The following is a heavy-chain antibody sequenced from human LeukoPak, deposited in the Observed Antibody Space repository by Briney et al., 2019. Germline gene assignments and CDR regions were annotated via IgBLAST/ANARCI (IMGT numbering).Heavy chain of an antibody. V-gene: IGHV3-21*01. CDR1: GFTFSSYG. Sequence: GGSLRVSCAASGFTFSSYGMSWVRQAPGKGLEWVSSISSSSSYIYYADSVKGRFTISRDNAKNSLYLQMNSLRAEDTAVYYCASNNWNDDLWGQGTLVTVSS. CDR3: ASNNWNDDL. CDR2: ISSSSSYI. J-gene: IGHJ4*02. D-gene: IGHD1-1*01.